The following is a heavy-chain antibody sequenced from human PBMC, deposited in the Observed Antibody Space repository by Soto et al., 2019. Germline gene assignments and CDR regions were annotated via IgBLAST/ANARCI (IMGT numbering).Heavy chain of an antibody. CDR1: GYTFTSYG. V-gene: IGHV1-18*01. CDR2: ISAYNGNT. CDR3: AREDTDMVKYYYYGMDV. J-gene: IGHJ6*02. Sequence: GASVKVSCKASGYTFTSYGISWVRQAPGQGLEWMGWISAYNGNTNYAQKLQGRVTMTTDTSTSTAYMELRSLRSDDTAVYYCAREDTDMVKYYYYGMDVWGQGTTVTVSS. D-gene: IGHD5-18*01.